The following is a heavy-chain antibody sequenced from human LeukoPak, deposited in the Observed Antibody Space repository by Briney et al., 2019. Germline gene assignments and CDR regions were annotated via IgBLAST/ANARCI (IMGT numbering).Heavy chain of an antibody. CDR3: ANSQSSVAGILGC. CDR1: GFTFSDYY. Sequence: GGSLRLSCAAYGFTFSDYYMTWIRQAPGKGLEWVSYISGNGNDKYYAASVKGRFTISRDNAKNSLYLQMNSLRVEDTAVYYCANSQSSVAGILGCWGQGTLVTVSS. J-gene: IGHJ4*02. CDR2: ISGNGNDK. D-gene: IGHD6-19*01. V-gene: IGHV3-11*04.